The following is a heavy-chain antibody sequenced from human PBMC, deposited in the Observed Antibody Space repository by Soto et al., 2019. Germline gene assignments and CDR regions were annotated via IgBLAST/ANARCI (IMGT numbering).Heavy chain of an antibody. Sequence: QVQLVQSGAEVKKPGSSVKVSCKAPGGTFSSYAISWVRQAPGQGLEWMGGIIPIFGTANYAQKVQGRVRMTAEEPASTANMELSSLRSEDMSVYYCARDLKHIALAGTVDFPWGQETLVTVSS. CDR1: GGTFSSYA. CDR2: IIPIFGTA. D-gene: IGHD6-19*01. V-gene: IGHV1-69*12. CDR3: ARDLKHIALAGTVDFP. J-gene: IGHJ5*02.